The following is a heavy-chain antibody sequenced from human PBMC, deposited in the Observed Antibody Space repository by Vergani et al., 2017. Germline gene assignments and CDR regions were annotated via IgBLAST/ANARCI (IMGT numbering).Heavy chain of an antibody. D-gene: IGHD3-22*01. J-gene: IGHJ5*02. CDR1: GGSISSGGYS. V-gene: IGHV4-30-2*02. Sequence: QLQLQESGSGLVKTSQTLSLTCAVSGGSISSGGYSWSWIRQPPGKGLEWIGYIYHSGSTYYNPSLKSRVTISVDTSKNQFSLKLSTVTAADTAVYYCARSLDSSLGPFDPWGQGTLVTVSS. CDR2: IYHSGST. CDR3: ARSLDSSLGPFDP.